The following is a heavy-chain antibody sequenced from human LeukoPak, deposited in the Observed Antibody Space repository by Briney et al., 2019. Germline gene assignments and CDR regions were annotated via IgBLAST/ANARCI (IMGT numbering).Heavy chain of an antibody. J-gene: IGHJ4*02. CDR2: IKSKTDGGTT. D-gene: IGHD1-26*01. CDR3: TTDYEWELPDY. CDR1: GPTFSNAW. V-gene: IGHV3-15*01. Sequence: GGSLRLSCAASGPTFSNAWMSWVRQAQGKGLEWVGRIKSKTDGGTTDYAAPVKGRFTISGDDSKNTLYLQMNSLKTEDTAVYYCTTDYEWELPDYWGQGTLVTVSS.